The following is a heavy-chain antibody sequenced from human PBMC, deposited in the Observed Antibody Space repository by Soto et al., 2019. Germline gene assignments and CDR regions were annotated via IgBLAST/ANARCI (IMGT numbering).Heavy chain of an antibody. CDR3: ARGGGHNLEY. D-gene: IGHD3-16*01. V-gene: IGHV3-7*03. CDR1: GFTFGAYW. Sequence: EVQLAESGGTLVQPGGSLRLSCAVSGFTFGAYWMSWVRQSPGKGLEWVAILNYDGSGTYYVDSVRGRFSISRDNIKNLLYLQMNSLRVGDTAVYFCARGGGHNLEYWGQGALVTVS. J-gene: IGHJ4*02. CDR2: LNYDGSGT.